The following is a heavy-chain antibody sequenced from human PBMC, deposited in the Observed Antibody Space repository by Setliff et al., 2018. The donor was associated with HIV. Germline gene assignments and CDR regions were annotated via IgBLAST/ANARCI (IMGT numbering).Heavy chain of an antibody. CDR2: IIPIIGIT. J-gene: IGHJ5*02. D-gene: IGHD3-16*01. Sequence: SVKVSCKASGGTFSSYAISWVRQAPGQGLEWMGGIIPIIGITNQAQKFQGRVTITADKSTNTAYMELSGLRSEDTAVYYCAKDRGRGNWLDPWGQGTLVTVSS. CDR3: AKDRGRGNWLDP. V-gene: IGHV1-69*10. CDR1: GGTFSSYA.